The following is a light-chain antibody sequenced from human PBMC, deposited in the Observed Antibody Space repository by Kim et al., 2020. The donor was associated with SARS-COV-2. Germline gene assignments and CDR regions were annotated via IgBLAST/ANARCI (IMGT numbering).Light chain of an antibody. V-gene: IGLV2-14*03. Sequence: QSALTQPASVSGSPGQSITISCTGTSSDVGGYNYVSWYQQHPGKAPKLMIYDVSNRPSGVSNRFSGSKSGNTASLTISGLQAEDEANYYCSSYTSSSTLLFGGGTPLTVL. J-gene: IGLJ2*01. CDR2: DVS. CDR1: SSDVGGYNY. CDR3: SSYTSSSTLL.